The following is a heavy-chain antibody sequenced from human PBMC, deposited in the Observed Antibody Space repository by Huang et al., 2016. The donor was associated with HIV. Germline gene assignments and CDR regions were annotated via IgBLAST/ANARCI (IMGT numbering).Heavy chain of an antibody. J-gene: IGHJ4*02. D-gene: IGHD3-9*01. V-gene: IGHV3-48*01. Sequence: EVQLVESGGRLVRPGGSLRLACAASGFTFSAFSLNWIRQAPGKGLECIAYIRIDNGLTYYEASEKGRFTNSRDTAKNALYLQMNSLRADDTALYFCARGKYDVLTGWDDTYYFDHWGQGTLVTVSS. CDR3: ARGKYDVLTGWDDTYYFDH. CDR2: IRIDNGLT. CDR1: GFTFSAFS.